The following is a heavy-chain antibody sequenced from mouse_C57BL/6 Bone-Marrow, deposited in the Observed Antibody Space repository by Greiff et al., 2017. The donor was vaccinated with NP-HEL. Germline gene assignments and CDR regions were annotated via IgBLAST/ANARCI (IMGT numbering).Heavy chain of an antibody. D-gene: IGHD1-1*01. J-gene: IGHJ1*03. CDR2: IYPGDGDT. CDR1: GYAFSSSW. CDR3: ARSPNYYGSSYWYFDV. V-gene: IGHV1-82*01. Sequence: QVHVKQSGPELVKPGASVKISCKASGYAFSSSWMNWVKQRPGKGLEWIGRIYPGDGDTNYNGKFKGKATLTADKSSSTAYMQLSSLTSEDSAVYCCARSPNYYGSSYWYFDVWGTGTTVTVSS.